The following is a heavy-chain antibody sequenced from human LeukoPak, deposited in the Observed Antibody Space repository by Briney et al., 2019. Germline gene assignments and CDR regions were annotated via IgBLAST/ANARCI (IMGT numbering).Heavy chain of an antibody. CDR3: ARGFGYCSSPFGY. D-gene: IGHD6-19*01. CDR2: INHSGST. CDR1: GGSFSGYY. V-gene: IGHV4-34*01. J-gene: IGHJ4*02. Sequence: PSETLSLTCAVYGGSFSGYYWSWIRQPPGKGLEWIGEINHSGSTNYNPSLKSRVTISVDTSKNQFSLKLSSVTAADTAVYYCARGFGYCSSPFGYWGQGTLVTVSS.